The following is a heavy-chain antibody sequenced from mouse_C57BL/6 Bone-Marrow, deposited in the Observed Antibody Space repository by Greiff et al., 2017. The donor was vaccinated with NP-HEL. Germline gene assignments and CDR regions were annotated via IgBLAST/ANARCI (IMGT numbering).Heavy chain of an antibody. J-gene: IGHJ2*01. CDR2: IDPNSGGT. D-gene: IGHD1-1*01. CDR1: GYTFTNYW. Sequence: QSCKASGYTFTNYWMHWVKQRPGRGLEWIGRIDPNSGGTKYNEKFKSKATLTVDKLSSTAYMQLSSLTSEDSAVYYCARYYYGSGYFDYWGQGTTLTVSS. CDR3: ARYYYGSGYFDY. V-gene: IGHV1-72*01.